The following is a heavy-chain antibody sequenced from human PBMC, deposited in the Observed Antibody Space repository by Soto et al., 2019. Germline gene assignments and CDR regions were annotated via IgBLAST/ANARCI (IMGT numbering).Heavy chain of an antibody. D-gene: IGHD3-22*01. Sequence: QVQLVQSGAEVKKPGASVKVSCKASGYTFTSYGISWVRQAPGQGLEWLGWISGPNGNTNYAQKLQGRVTMTTDTSTSTAYMEIRRLRSDDTAVYYCASSLSGYIAHFDYWGQGTLVTVSS. CDR1: GYTFTSYG. CDR3: ASSLSGYIAHFDY. CDR2: ISGPNGNT. V-gene: IGHV1-18*01. J-gene: IGHJ4*02.